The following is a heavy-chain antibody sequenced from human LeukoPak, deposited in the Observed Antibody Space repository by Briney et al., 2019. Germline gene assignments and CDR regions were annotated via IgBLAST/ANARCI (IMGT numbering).Heavy chain of an antibody. V-gene: IGHV4-34*01. CDR1: GGSFSGYY. CDR2: INHSGST. CDR3: ARGAYYYGSGSSVSSGMDV. J-gene: IGHJ6*04. Sequence: SETLSLTCAVYGGSFSGYYWSWIRQPPGKGLEWIGEINHSGSTNYNPSLKSRVTISVDKSKNQFSLKLSSVTAADTAVYYCARGAYYYGSGSSVSSGMDVWGKGTTVTVSS. D-gene: IGHD3-10*01.